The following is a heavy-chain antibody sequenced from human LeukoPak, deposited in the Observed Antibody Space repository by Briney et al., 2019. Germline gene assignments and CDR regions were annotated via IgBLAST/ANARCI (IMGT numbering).Heavy chain of an antibody. V-gene: IGHV4-4*07. J-gene: IGHJ4*02. D-gene: IGHD7-27*01. CDR3: ARDRSNWGSFGNFDY. CDR1: GGSISSYY. Sequence: PSETLSLTCTVSGGSISSYYWSWIRQPAGKGLEWIGRIYTSGSTNYNPSLKSRVTMSVDTTKNQFSLKLSSVTAADTAVYYCARDRSNWGSFGNFDYWGQGTLVTVSS. CDR2: IYTSGST.